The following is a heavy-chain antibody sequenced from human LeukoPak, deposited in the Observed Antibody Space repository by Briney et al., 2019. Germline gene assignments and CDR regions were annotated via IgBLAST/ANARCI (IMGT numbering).Heavy chain of an antibody. CDR1: GFTFSFYS. V-gene: IGHV3-21*05. CDR3: ARDIGGSYSATDY. J-gene: IGHJ4*02. CDR2: ISGSGSDI. Sequence: GGSLRLSCAGSGFTFSFYSLNWVRQAPGRGLEWVSFISGSGSDIFYADSVEGRSTISRDNAKNSVSLQMDSLRGDDTAVYYCARDIGGSYSATDYWGQGTLVTVSS. D-gene: IGHD1-26*01.